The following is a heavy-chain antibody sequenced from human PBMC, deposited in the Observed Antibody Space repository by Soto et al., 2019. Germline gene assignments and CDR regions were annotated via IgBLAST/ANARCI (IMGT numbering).Heavy chain of an antibody. CDR1: GGSISSSNW. CDR3: ARDWAGSGWFDY. CDR2: IYHSGST. J-gene: IGHJ4*02. V-gene: IGHV4-4*02. Sequence: QVQLQESGPGLVKPSGTLSLTCAVSGGSISSSNWWSWVRQPPGKGLEWIGEIYHSGSTYYNPSLKSRVTLSVDKPKNQFSLKLSSVTAADTAVYYCARDWAGSGWFDYWGQGTLVTVSS. D-gene: IGHD6-25*01.